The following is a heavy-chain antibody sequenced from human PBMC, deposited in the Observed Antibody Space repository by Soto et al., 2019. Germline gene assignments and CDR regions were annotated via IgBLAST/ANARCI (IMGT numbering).Heavy chain of an antibody. CDR1: GGSISSYY. V-gene: IGHV4-59*08. Sequence: SETLSLTCTVSGGSISSYYWSWIRQPPGKGLEWIGYIYYSGSTNYNPSLKSPVTISVDTSKNRFSLKLSSVTAADTAVYYCARHYGSGSSTIFDNWGQGTLVTVSS. J-gene: IGHJ4*02. CDR3: ARHYGSGSSTIFDN. D-gene: IGHD3-10*01. CDR2: IYYSGST.